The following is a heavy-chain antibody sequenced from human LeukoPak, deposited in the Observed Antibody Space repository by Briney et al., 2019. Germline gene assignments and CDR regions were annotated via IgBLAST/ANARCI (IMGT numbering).Heavy chain of an antibody. Sequence: GGSLRLSCAASGFTFSSYWMSWVRQAPGKGLEWVANIKQDGSEKYYVDSVKGRFTISRDNAKNSLYLQMNSLRAEDTAVYYCARGRWQWLVSSLWDYWGQGTLVTVSS. CDR2: IKQDGSEK. D-gene: IGHD6-19*01. CDR3: ARGRWQWLVSSLWDY. CDR1: GFTFSSYW. J-gene: IGHJ4*02. V-gene: IGHV3-7*01.